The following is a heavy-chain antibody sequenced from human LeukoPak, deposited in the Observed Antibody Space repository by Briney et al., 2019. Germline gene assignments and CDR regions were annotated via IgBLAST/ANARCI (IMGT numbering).Heavy chain of an antibody. Sequence: ASVKVSCKASGYIFTKYYIHWVRQAPGQGLEWMGIINSGGGSTSYAQKFQGKVTMTRDTSTSTVYMELSSLRSEDTAVYYCTIFGVVTGFDYWGQGTLVTVSS. CDR2: INSGGGST. J-gene: IGHJ4*02. V-gene: IGHV1-46*01. CDR3: TIFGVVTGFDY. CDR1: GYIFTKYY. D-gene: IGHD3-3*01.